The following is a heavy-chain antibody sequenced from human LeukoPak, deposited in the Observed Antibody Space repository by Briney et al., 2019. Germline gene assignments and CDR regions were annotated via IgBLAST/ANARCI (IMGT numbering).Heavy chain of an antibody. CDR2: ISNDGGGT. J-gene: IGHJ5*02. V-gene: IGHV3-23*01. CDR3: AKGSSGYFADL. Sequence: GGSLRLSCAASGFTFSSYAMSWVRQAPGKGLEWVSAISNDGGGTQYADFVKGRFTISRDNSKHTLFLQMNSLRAEDTALYYCAKGSSGYFADLWGQGTLVTASS. D-gene: IGHD3-22*01. CDR1: GFTFSSYA.